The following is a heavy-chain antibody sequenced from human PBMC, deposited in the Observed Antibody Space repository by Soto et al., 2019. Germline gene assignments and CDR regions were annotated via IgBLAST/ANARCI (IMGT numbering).Heavy chain of an antibody. CDR2: IYSGGST. V-gene: IGHV3-66*01. CDR3: ARDRIPTGIDV. Sequence: EVQLVESGGGLVQPGGSLRLSCAASGFTVSSSYMSWVRQAPGKGLEWVSVIYSGGSTYYADSVKGRFTISRDNSKNTLYLQMNSLRAEDTAVYYCARDRIPTGIDVWGQGTTVTVSS. J-gene: IGHJ6*02. CDR1: GFTVSSSY.